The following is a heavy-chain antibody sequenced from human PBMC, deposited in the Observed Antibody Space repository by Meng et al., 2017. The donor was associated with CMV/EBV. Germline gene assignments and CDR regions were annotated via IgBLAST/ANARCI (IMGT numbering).Heavy chain of an antibody. V-gene: IGHV3-49*04. CDR1: GFTFGDYA. CDR2: IRSKAYGGTT. J-gene: IGHJ4*02. Sequence: GESLKISCTASGFTFGDYAMSWVRQAPGKGLEWVGFIRSKAYGGTTEYAASVKGRFTISRDDSKSIAYLQMNSLKTEDTAVYYCTRFSAYWGQGTLVTVSS. CDR3: TRFSAY. D-gene: IGHD3-10*01.